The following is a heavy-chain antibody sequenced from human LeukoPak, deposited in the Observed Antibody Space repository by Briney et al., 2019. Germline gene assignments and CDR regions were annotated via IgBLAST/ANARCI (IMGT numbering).Heavy chain of an antibody. D-gene: IGHD6-19*01. CDR2: ISSSSSYI. Sequence: GGSLRLSCAASGFTFSSYSMNWVRQAPGKGLEWVSSISSSSSYIYYADSVKGRFTISRDNAKNSLYLQMNSLRAEDTAMYYCARGYSSGWSKNPEYFQHWGQGTLVTVSS. V-gene: IGHV3-21*01. CDR1: GFTFSSYS. J-gene: IGHJ1*01. CDR3: ARGYSSGWSKNPEYFQH.